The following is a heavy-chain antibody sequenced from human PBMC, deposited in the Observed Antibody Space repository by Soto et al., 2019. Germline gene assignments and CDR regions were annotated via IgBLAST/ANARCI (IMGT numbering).Heavy chain of an antibody. D-gene: IGHD1-26*01. CDR3: ARRGSGSYYDY. Sequence: EVQLLESGGGLVQPGGSLRLSCAASGFTFSSYAMSWVRQAPGKGLEWVSVISGSGDSTYYADSVKGRFTISRDTSKNTLYLQMTSLRAEDTAVYYCARRGSGSYYDYWGQGTLVTVSS. J-gene: IGHJ4*02. CDR1: GFTFSSYA. CDR2: ISGSGDST. V-gene: IGHV3-23*01.